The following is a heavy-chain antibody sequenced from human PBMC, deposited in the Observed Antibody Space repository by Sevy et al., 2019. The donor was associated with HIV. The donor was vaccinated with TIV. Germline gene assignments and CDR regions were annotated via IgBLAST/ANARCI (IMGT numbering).Heavy chain of an antibody. CDR1: GFTFSSYA. D-gene: IGHD3-10*01. CDR2: ISGSGGST. CDR3: AKENYYGSGSYYNSGAFDP. J-gene: IGHJ5*02. V-gene: IGHV3-23*01. Sequence: GGSLRLSCAASGFTFSSYAMSWVRQAPGKGLEWVSAISGSGGSTYYADSVKGRFTISRDNSKNTLYLQMNSLRAEDTAVYYCAKENYYGSGSYYNSGAFDPWGQGTLVTVSS.